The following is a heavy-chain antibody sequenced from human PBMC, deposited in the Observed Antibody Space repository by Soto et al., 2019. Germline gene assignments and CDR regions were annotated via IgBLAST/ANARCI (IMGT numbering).Heavy chain of an antibody. Sequence: PSETLSLTCTVSGGSISSYYWSRIRQPPGKGLEWIGYIYYSGSTNYNPSLKSRVTISVDTSKNQFSLKLSSVTAADTAVYYCARHFGSGSGSYYYYYMDVWGKGTTVTVSS. CDR1: GGSISSYY. D-gene: IGHD3-10*01. J-gene: IGHJ6*03. V-gene: IGHV4-59*08. CDR3: ARHFGSGSGSYYYYYMDV. CDR2: IYYSGST.